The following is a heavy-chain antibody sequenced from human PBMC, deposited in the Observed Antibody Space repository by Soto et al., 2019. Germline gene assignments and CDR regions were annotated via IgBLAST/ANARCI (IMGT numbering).Heavy chain of an antibody. Sequence: SETLSLTCTGSGGSISRYYWRWIRQPPGKGLEWIGYIYYSGSTNYNPSLKSRVTISVDTSKNQFSLKLSSVTAADTAVYYCARVRICXGDCYQIDYWGQGTLVTVS. V-gene: IGHV4-59*01. J-gene: IGHJ4*02. D-gene: IGHD2-21*02. CDR1: GGSISRYY. CDR2: IYYSGST. CDR3: ARVRICXGDCYQIDY.